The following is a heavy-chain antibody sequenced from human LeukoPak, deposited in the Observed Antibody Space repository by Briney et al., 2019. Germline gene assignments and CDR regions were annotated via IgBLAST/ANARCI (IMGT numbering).Heavy chain of an antibody. CDR3: AGHSSGPRYYFDY. D-gene: IGHD6-19*01. J-gene: IGHJ4*02. CDR1: GGSFSGYY. CDR2: INHGGST. V-gene: IGHV4-34*01. Sequence: PSETLSLTCAVHGGSFSGYYWSWIRQPPGKGLEWIGEINHGGSTNYNPSLKSRVTISVDTSKNQFSLKLSSVTAADTAVYYCAGHSSGPRYYFDYWGQGTLVTVSS.